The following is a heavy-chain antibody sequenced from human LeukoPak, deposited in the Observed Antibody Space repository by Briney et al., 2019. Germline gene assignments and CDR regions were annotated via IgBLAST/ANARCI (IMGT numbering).Heavy chain of an antibody. Sequence: GGSLRLSCAASGFTFSSYEMNWVRQAPGKGLEWVSYIGSSGSTIYYADSVKGRFTISRDNAKNSLYLQMNSLRAEDTAVYYCARAMVRGVIRNYWGQGTLVTVSS. D-gene: IGHD3-10*01. CDR2: IGSSGSTI. CDR1: GFTFSSYE. CDR3: ARAMVRGVIRNY. V-gene: IGHV3-48*03. J-gene: IGHJ4*02.